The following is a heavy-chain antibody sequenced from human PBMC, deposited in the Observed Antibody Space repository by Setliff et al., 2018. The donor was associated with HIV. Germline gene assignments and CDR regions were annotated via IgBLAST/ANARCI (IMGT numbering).Heavy chain of an antibody. D-gene: IGHD3-10*01. J-gene: IGHJ6*02. CDR2: IYYSGNT. V-gene: IGHV4-59*12. Sequence: SETLSLTCTVSGGSITGYYWSWIRQPPGKGLEWIGWIYYSGNTRYNPSLKSRFTIFRDNAKSSMYLQMNSLRAEDTAIYYCARKFRPGHGVDVWGQGTTVTVSS. CDR1: GGSITGYY. CDR3: ARKFRPGHGVDV.